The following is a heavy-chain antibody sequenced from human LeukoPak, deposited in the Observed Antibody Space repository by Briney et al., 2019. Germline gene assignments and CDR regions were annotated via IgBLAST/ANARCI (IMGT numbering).Heavy chain of an antibody. CDR2: IYSGGGT. J-gene: IGHJ4*02. CDR3: ASLDFWSGYFDS. Sequence: GGSLRLSCAASGFTVSRNYMSWVRQAPGKGLEWVCLIYSGGGTHYADSVKGRFTISRDSSKDTLYLQMNSLRAEDTAVYYCASLDFWSGYFDSWGQGTLVTVSS. CDR1: GFTVSRNY. D-gene: IGHD3-3*01. V-gene: IGHV3-66*01.